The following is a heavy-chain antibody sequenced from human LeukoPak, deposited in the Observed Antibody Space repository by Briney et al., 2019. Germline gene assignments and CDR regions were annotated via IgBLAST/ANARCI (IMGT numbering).Heavy chain of an antibody. D-gene: IGHD3-3*01. J-gene: IGHJ6*03. CDR1: GGTFSNYG. CDR2: IDPLLGTT. V-gene: IGHV1-69*13. Sequence: SVKVSCKASGGTFSNYGISWVRQAPGQGLEWMGGIDPLLGTTNHAQKFQDRVTFTVDVSTSTAYMEVGSLRSEDSAVYYCARVLEVRPYYYYYMDVWGKGTTVTVSS. CDR3: ARVLEVRPYYYYYMDV.